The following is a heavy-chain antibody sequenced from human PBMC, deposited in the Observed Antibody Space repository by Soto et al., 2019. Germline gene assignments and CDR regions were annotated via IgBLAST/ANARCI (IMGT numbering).Heavy chain of an antibody. CDR2: ISGSGGST. D-gene: IGHD6-19*01. CDR1: GFTFSSYA. Sequence: EVQLLESGGGLVQPGGSLRLSCAASGFTFSSYAMSWVRQAPGKGLEWVSAISGSGGSTYYADSVKGRFTISRDNSKTTLYLQMNGLRAEDTAVYYCAKTHSGWYSDFDYWGQGTLVTVSS. J-gene: IGHJ4*02. CDR3: AKTHSGWYSDFDY. V-gene: IGHV3-23*01.